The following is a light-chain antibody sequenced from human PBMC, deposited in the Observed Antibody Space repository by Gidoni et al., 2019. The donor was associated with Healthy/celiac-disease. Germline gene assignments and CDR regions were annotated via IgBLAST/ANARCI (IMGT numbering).Light chain of an antibody. Sequence: EILMTPSPATMSVSPRERATRSCRASQSVSITLAWYQQKPGQAPRLVIYGASTRATGSPARFSGSGSGTEFTLTLSSLQSEDFAVYYCQQYNKWPPYTFGQGTKLEIK. J-gene: IGKJ2*01. CDR1: QSVSIT. CDR2: GAS. V-gene: IGKV3-15*01. CDR3: QQYNKWPPYT.